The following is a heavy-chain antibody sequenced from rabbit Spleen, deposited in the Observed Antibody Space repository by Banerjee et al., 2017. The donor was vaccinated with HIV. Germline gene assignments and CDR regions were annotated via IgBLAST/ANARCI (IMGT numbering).Heavy chain of an antibody. Sequence: QSLEESGGGLVQPEGSLTLTCTASGFDLSSYVGCWVRQAPGKGLEWIACINAGSSGSTYYANWAKGRFTISKTSSTTVTLQMTSLTAADTATYFCARRKNNGYGLWGPGTLVTVS. D-gene: IGHD6-1*01. CDR1: GFDLSSYV. CDR3: ARRKNNGYGL. V-gene: IGHV1S40*01. J-gene: IGHJ6*01. CDR2: INAGSSGST.